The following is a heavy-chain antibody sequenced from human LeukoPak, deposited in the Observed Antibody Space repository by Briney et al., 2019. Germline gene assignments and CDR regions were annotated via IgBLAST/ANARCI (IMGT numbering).Heavy chain of an antibody. J-gene: IGHJ5*02. CDR2: TYYGCEWYN. Sequence: SHTLSLTCAISGDSVSSNSAAWNWIRQSPSRDLEWLGRTYYGCEWYNDYAVSVKGRISINADTSNNLFSLQLNSVTPEDTAVYYCTRFYWNGNNFFDPWGQGTLVTVSS. CDR3: TRFYWNGNNFFDP. V-gene: IGHV6-1*01. D-gene: IGHD2/OR15-2a*01. CDR1: GDSVSSNSAA.